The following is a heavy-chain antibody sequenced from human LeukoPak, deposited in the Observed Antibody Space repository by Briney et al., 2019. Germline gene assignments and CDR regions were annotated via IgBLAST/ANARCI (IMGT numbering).Heavy chain of an antibody. CDR3: ARGYYDNSGYYFPFDF. CDR1: GFTFRSYS. D-gene: IGHD3-22*01. CDR2: ISSSSNYI. J-gene: IGHJ4*02. Sequence: GGSLRLSCAASGFTFRSYSMNWDSQAPGTGLEWVSFISSSSNYIYYAESVKGRFTISRDNAKNSLYLQMNSLRAEDTAVYYCARGYYDNSGYYFPFDFWGQGTLVTVSS. V-gene: IGHV3-21*01.